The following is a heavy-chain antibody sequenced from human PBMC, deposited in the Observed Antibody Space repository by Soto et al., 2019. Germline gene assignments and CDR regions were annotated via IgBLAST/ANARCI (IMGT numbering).Heavy chain of an antibody. J-gene: IGHJ3*02. CDR3: ARDRAYCGGDCWTDAFDI. CDR1: GYTFTSYG. V-gene: IGHV1-18*01. CDR2: ISAYNGNT. D-gene: IGHD2-21*02. Sequence: QVQLVQSGAEVKKPGASVKVSCKASGYTFTSYGISWVRQAPGQGLEWMGWISAYNGNTNYAQKLQGRVTMTTDTATSTAYMELRSLRSDDTAVYYCARDRAYCGGDCWTDAFDIWGQGTMVTVSS.